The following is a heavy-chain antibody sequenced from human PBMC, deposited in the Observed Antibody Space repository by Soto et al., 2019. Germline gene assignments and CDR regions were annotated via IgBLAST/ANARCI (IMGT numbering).Heavy chain of an antibody. V-gene: IGHV3-23*01. CDR2: ISGSGGST. J-gene: IGHJ5*02. D-gene: IGHD1-1*01. CDR1: GFTFSSYA. CDR3: AKDPIPWNERHNWFDP. Sequence: GGSLRLSCAASGFTFSSYAMSWVRQAPGKGLEWVSAISGSGGSTYYADSVKGRFTISRDNSKNTLYLQMNSLSAEDTAVYYCAKDPIPWNERHNWFDPWGQGTLVTVSS.